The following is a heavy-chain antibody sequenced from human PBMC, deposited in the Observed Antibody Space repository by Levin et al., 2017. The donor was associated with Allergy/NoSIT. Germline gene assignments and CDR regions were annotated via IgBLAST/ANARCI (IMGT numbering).Heavy chain of an antibody. CDR2: ISYDGSNK. D-gene: IGHD3-22*01. CDR3: AKDLGHYDSSGLFDY. V-gene: IGHV3-30*18. CDR1: GFTFSSYG. J-gene: IGHJ4*02. Sequence: LSLTCAASGFTFSSYGMHWVRQAPGKGLEWVAVISYDGSNKYYADSVKGRFTISRDNSKNTLYLQMNSLRAEDTAVYYCAKDLGHYDSSGLFDYWGQGTLVTVSS.